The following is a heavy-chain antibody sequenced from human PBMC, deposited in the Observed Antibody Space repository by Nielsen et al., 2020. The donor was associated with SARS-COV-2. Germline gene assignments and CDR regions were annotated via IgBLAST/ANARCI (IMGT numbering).Heavy chain of an antibody. D-gene: IGHD3-22*01. V-gene: IGHV4-39*07. CDR3: ARDTSSYDSSGYYWNIWGY. CDR1: GGSISSSSYY. CDR2: IYYSGST. Sequence: SETLSLTCTVSGGSISSSSYYWGWIRQPPGKGLEWIGRIYYSGSTYYNPSLKSRVTISVDTSKNQFSLKLSSVTAADTVVYYCARDTSSYDSSGYYWNIWGYWGQGTLVTVSS. J-gene: IGHJ4*02.